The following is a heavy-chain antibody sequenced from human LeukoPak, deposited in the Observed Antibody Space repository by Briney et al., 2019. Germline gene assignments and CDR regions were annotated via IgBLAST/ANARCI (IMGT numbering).Heavy chain of an antibody. Sequence: GGSLRLSCAASGFTFSSYAMSWVRQAPGKGLEWVSAVSGSGGSTYYADSVKGRFTISRDNSKNTLYLQMNSLRAEDTAVYYCARDGRYCSSTSCYDVYYYMDVWGKGTTVTVSS. V-gene: IGHV3-23*01. D-gene: IGHD2-2*01. CDR1: GFTFSSYA. CDR3: ARDGRYCSSTSCYDVYYYMDV. J-gene: IGHJ6*03. CDR2: VSGSGGST.